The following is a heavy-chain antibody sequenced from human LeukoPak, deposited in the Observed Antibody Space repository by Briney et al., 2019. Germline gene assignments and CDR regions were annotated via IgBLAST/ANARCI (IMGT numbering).Heavy chain of an antibody. CDR3: ARAHRYYFDSSGHPVDY. D-gene: IGHD3-22*01. CDR2: ISSSGSYI. J-gene: IGHJ4*02. Sequence: GGSLRLSCAASGFTFSSYSMNWVRQAPGKGLEWVSCISSSGSYIYYADSVKGRFTISRDNAKNSLYLQMNSLRAEDTAMYYCARAHRYYFDSSGHPVDYWGQGTLVTVSS. V-gene: IGHV3-21*06. CDR1: GFTFSSYS.